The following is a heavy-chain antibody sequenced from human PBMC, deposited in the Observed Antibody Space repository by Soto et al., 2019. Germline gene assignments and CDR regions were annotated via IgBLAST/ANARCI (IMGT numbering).Heavy chain of an antibody. CDR1: GYTFTSYA. J-gene: IGHJ3*02. V-gene: IGHV1-3*01. CDR2: INAGNGNT. Sequence: ASVKVSCKASGYTFTSYAMHWVRQAPGQRLEWMGWINAGNGNTKYSQKFQGRVTITRDTSASTAYMGLSSLRSEDTAVYYCARSPTFGGFDIWGQGTMVTVSS. D-gene: IGHD3-16*01. CDR3: ARSPTFGGFDI.